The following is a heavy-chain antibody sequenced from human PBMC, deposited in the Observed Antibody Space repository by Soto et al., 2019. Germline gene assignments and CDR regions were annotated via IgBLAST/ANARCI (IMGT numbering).Heavy chain of an antibody. CDR2: IYYSGST. D-gene: IGHD6-13*01. CDR1: GGSISGYH. CDR3: ARGGQDSQQLAH. J-gene: IGHJ4*02. Sequence: QVQLQESGPGLVKPSETLSLTCTVSGGSISGYHWSWTRQTPGKGLEWIGYIYYSGSTNYNPSLKSRVTISVDTSKNQFSLKLTSVTAEDTAMYYCARGGQDSQQLAHWGQGTLVTVSS. V-gene: IGHV4-59*01.